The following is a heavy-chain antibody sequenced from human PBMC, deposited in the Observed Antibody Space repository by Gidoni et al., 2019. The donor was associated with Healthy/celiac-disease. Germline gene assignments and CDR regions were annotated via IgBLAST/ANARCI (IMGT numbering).Heavy chain of an antibody. Sequence: EVQLVASGGGLVQPGRFLRLSCAASGFTFDDYAMHLVRQAPGKGLEWVSGISWNSGSIGYAGYVKGRFTISRDNAKNSLYLQMNSLRAEDTALYYCAKDTAFDIWGQGTMVTVSS. CDR2: ISWNSGSI. CDR1: GFTFDDYA. J-gene: IGHJ3*02. CDR3: AKDTAFDI. V-gene: IGHV3-9*01.